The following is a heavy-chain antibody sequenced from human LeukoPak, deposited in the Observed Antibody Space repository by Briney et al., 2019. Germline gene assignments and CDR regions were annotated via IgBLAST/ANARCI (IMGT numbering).Heavy chain of an antibody. CDR3: VKGGYYADGYYFDY. Sequence: PGGSLRLSCSASGFTFSSYAMHWVRQAPGKGLEYVSAISSNGGSTYYADSVKGRFTISRDNSKNTLYLQMSSLRAEDTAVYYCVKGGYYADGYYFDYWGQGTLVTVSS. CDR2: ISSNGGST. J-gene: IGHJ4*02. V-gene: IGHV3-64D*06. D-gene: IGHD2/OR15-2a*01. CDR1: GFTFSSYA.